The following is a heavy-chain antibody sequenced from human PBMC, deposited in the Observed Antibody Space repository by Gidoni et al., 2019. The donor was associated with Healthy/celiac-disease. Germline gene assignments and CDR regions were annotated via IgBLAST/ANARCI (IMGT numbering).Heavy chain of an antibody. J-gene: IGHJ4*02. Sequence: EVQLVESGGGLVQPGRSLRLSCAASGFTFDDSAMHWVRQAPGKGLELVSGISGNSGSIGYADSVKGRFTISRDNAKNSLYLQMNSLRAEDTALYYCAKTYYYGSGSDRTGFDYWGQGTLVTVSS. D-gene: IGHD3-10*01. CDR2: ISGNSGSI. CDR1: GFTFDDSA. V-gene: IGHV3-9*01. CDR3: AKTYYYGSGSDRTGFDY.